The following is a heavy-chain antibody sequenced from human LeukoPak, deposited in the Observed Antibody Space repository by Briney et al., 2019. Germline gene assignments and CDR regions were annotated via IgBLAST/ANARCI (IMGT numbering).Heavy chain of an antibody. D-gene: IGHD5-18*01. V-gene: IGHV4-38-2*01. CDR3: ARDSRGYFYAQIDY. Sequence: SETPSLTCDVSGYSIGTGYYWGWIRQPPGKGLEWIGSMSQTGDRYYNPSLKDRVTISVDTSKNQFSLNLRSVTAADTAVYYCARDSRGYFYAQIDYWGQGTLVTVS. CDR1: GYSIGTGYY. J-gene: IGHJ4*02. CDR2: MSQTGDR.